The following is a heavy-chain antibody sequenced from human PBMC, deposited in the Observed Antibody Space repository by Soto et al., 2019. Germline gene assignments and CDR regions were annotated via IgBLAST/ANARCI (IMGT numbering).Heavy chain of an antibody. Sequence: QVQLVQSGAEVKKPGSSVKVSCKASGGTFSSYTISWVRQAPGQGLEWMGRIIPILGIANYAQKLQGRVTITADKATSTAYMELSSLRSEDTAVYYCARDWFNAFDIWGQGTMVTVSS. J-gene: IGHJ3*02. D-gene: IGHD3-10*01. CDR1: GGTFSSYT. CDR2: IIPILGIA. CDR3: ARDWFNAFDI. V-gene: IGHV1-69*08.